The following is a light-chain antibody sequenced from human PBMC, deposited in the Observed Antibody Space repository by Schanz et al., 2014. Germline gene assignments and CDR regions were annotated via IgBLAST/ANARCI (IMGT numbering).Light chain of an antibody. CDR3: QHYGTSPGT. V-gene: IGKV3-20*01. Sequence: ENVLTQSPGTLSLSPGERAALSCRASQNVDSVYLAWYQQKPGQDPRLLIYGASSRDTGTQARFSGSASGTDFTLTINSVESEDFAVYYCQHYGTSPGTFGRGTKVEV. CDR1: QNVDSVY. J-gene: IGKJ1*01. CDR2: GAS.